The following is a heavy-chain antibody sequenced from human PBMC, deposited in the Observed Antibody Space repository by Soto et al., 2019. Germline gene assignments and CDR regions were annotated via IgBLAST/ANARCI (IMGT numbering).Heavy chain of an antibody. Sequence: QVQLQESGPGLVKPSGTLSLTCVVSGDSISSNVWWSWVRQPPGKCLEWIGEVYHNGLTNYNSSLTSRVTMSVDSSKNHFSLKLTSMTAADTAIYYCARDAAVPGETDRFDYWGQGILVTVSS. CDR1: GDSISSNVW. V-gene: IGHV4-4*02. J-gene: IGHJ4*02. D-gene: IGHD6-19*01. CDR2: VYHNGLT. CDR3: ARDAAVPGETDRFDY.